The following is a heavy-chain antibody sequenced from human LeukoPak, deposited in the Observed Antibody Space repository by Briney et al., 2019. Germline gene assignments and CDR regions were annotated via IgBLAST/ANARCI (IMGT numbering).Heavy chain of an antibody. D-gene: IGHD2-15*01. Sequence: GGSLRLSCAASGFTFSSYGMSWVRQAPGKGLEWVSGINGGGGSTYYADSVKGRFTISRDNSKNALYLQVNSLRAEDMAVYYCARTGGGSGYWGQGTLVTVSS. CDR3: ARTGGGSGY. J-gene: IGHJ4*02. CDR2: INGGGGST. CDR1: GFTFSSYG. V-gene: IGHV3-23*01.